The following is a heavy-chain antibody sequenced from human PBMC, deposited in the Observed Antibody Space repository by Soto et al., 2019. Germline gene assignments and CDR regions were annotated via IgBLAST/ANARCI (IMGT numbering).Heavy chain of an antibody. CDR1: GFTFSSYA. D-gene: IGHD2-15*01. J-gene: IGHJ3*02. Sequence: EVQLLESGGGLVQPGGSLRLSCAASGFTFSSYAMSWVRQAPGKGLEWVSAISGSGGSTYYADSVKGRFTISRDNSKNTLYLQMNSLRAEDTAVYYYAKDIMGYCSGGSCYSHMDDAFDIWGQGTMVTVSS. V-gene: IGHV3-23*01. CDR2: ISGSGGST. CDR3: AKDIMGYCSGGSCYSHMDDAFDI.